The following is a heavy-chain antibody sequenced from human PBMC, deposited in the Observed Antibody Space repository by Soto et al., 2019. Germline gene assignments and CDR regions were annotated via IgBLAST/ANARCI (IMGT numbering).Heavy chain of an antibody. CDR1: GFTFSSYA. CDR2: IAYDGRNK. J-gene: IGHJ4*02. CDR3: ARELERVFHY. D-gene: IGHD1-1*01. Sequence: QVQLVESGGGVVQPGRSLRLSCAASGFTFSSYAMHWVRQAPGKGLEWVAVIAYDGRNKYYADSVKGRFTISRDNSKNTLYLHMNSLRIEDTAVYSCARELERVFHYWGQGTLVTVSS. V-gene: IGHV3-30*04.